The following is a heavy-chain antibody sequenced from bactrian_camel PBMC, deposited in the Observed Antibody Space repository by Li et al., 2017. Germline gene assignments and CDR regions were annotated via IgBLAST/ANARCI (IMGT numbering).Heavy chain of an antibody. J-gene: IGHJ4*01. CDR3: AATFGRYCYNPTFRLAFSD. CDR2: FETDGTT. D-gene: IGHD2*01. CDR1: EYTYC. Sequence: VQLVESGGGSVQAGGSLRLSCEASEYTYCMGWFRQVPGKEREGVAAFETDGTTSYHDSVKDRFTISKDIPNNTLYLQMNNLKPEDTAMYYCAATFGRYCYNPTFRLAFSDWGQGTQVTVS. V-gene: IGHV3S53*01.